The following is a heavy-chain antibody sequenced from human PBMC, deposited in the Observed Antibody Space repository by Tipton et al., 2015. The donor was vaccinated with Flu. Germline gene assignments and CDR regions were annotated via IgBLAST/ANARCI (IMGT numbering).Heavy chain of an antibody. CDR3: ARSTYYYGSGSSDF. CDR2: ISDSGRT. Sequence: TLSLTCDVSGYSISSGYYWGGIRQPPGKGLECIGTISDSGRTYYNPSLKSRVTISIDTYKNHFSLKLSSVTAADTAVYYCARSTYYYGSGSSDFLGYGTLVTFSS. V-gene: IGHV4-38-2*01. CDR1: GYSISSGYY. D-gene: IGHD3-10*01. J-gene: IGHJ4*01.